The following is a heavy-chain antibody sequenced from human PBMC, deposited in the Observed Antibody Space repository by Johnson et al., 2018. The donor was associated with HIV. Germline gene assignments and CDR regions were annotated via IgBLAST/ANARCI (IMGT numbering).Heavy chain of an antibody. Sequence: QVQLVESGGGVVQPGRSLRLSCVASTFTFSNYPMHWVRQAPGKVLEWVAVISHDGSNKYYADSVKGRFTISRDNSKNTLYLQMNSLRAEDTAIYYCVSGTQQLVLGTRAFDLWGLGTMVTVS. CDR3: VSGTQQLVLGTRAFDL. J-gene: IGHJ3*01. D-gene: IGHD6-13*01. CDR1: TFTFSNYP. V-gene: IGHV3-30*04. CDR2: ISHDGSNK.